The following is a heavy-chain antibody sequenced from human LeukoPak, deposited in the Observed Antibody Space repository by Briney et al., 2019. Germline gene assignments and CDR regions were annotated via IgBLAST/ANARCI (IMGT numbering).Heavy chain of an antibody. Sequence: PSETLSLTCTVSGDSISSSNDYWGWIRQPPGKGLEWIGIIYYSGSIYYNPSLKSRFTISVDTSKKHFSLKLICVTAAHTAVYYCARQGDYCSTTSCYDYWGQGILVTVSS. D-gene: IGHD2-2*01. J-gene: IGHJ4*02. V-gene: IGHV4-39*01. CDR3: ARQGDYCSTTSCYDY. CDR1: GDSISSSNDY. CDR2: IYYSGSI.